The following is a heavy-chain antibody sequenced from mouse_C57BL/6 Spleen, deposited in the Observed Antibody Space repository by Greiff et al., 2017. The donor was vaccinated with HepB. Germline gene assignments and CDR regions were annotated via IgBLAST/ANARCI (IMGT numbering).Heavy chain of an antibody. CDR3: ARGGYGSSYGYFDY. V-gene: IGHV5-4*01. Sequence: EVQLVESGGGLVKPGGSLKLSCAASGFTFSSYAMSWVRQTPEKRLEWVATISDGGSYTYYPDNVKGRFTISRDNAKNNLYLQMSHLKSEDTAMYYCARGGYGSSYGYFDYWGQGTTLTVSS. CDR1: GFTFSSYA. CDR2: ISDGGSYT. J-gene: IGHJ2*01. D-gene: IGHD1-1*01.